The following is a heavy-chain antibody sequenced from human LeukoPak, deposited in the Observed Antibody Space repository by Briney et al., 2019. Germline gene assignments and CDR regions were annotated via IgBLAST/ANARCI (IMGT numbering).Heavy chain of an antibody. CDR1: GFTFSSYS. J-gene: IGHJ6*03. Sequence: GGSLRLSCAASGFTFSSYSMNWVRQAPGKGLEWVSSISSSSSYIYYADSVKGRFTISRDNAKNSLYLQMNSLRAEDTAVYYCARDSLLGGMWAAHSDMDVWGKGTTVTVSS. CDR2: ISSSSSYI. CDR3: ARDSLLGGMWAAHSDMDV. V-gene: IGHV3-21*01. D-gene: IGHD6-6*01.